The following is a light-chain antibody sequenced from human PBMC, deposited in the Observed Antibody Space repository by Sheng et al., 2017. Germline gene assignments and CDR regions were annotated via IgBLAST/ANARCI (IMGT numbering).Light chain of an antibody. J-gene: IGLJ2*01. Sequence: SYELTQPPSVSVSPGQTASITCSGDNLGDKYASWYQQKPGQSPVLVIYHDNKRPXGIPERFSGSNSGNTATLTIVETQAMDEADYYCQAWDSRTIFGGGTK. V-gene: IGLV3-1*01. CDR1: NLGDKY. CDR2: HDN. CDR3: QAWDSRTI.